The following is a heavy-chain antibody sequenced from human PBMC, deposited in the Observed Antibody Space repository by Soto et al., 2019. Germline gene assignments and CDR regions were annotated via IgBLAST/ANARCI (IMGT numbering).Heavy chain of an antibody. CDR3: ANSQDPTQLVTSTYFDY. J-gene: IGHJ4*02. V-gene: IGHV3-23*01. CDR1: GFTFSSYA. Sequence: PGGSLRLSCASSGFTFSSYAMSWVRQAPGKGLEWVSAISGSGGSTYYADSVKGRFTISRDNSKNTLYLQMNSLRAEDTAVYYCANSQDPTQLVTSTYFDYWGQGTLVTVSS. CDR2: ISGSGGST. D-gene: IGHD3-9*01.